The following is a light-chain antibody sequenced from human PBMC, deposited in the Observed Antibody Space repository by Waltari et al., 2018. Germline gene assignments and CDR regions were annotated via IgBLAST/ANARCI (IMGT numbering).Light chain of an antibody. CDR1: QSLLHSSGNTF. V-gene: IGKV2-28*01. CDR3: MQARQTPWT. Sequence: IVMTQSPLSLSVNPGEPASISCRSSQSLLHSSGNTFLDWYLQKPGQSPQLLIYLVSNRASGVPDRFSGSGSGTDFTLKISRVEAEDVGVYFCMQARQTPWTFGQGTKVEIK. CDR2: LVS. J-gene: IGKJ1*01.